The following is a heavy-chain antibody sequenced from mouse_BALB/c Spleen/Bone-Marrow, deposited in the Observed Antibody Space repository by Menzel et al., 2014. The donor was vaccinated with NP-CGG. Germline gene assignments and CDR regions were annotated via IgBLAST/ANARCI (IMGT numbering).Heavy chain of an antibody. CDR2: INPSNGRT. J-gene: IGHJ2*01. CDR3: ARKGADYEDY. D-gene: IGHD2-4*01. Sequence: LVESGAELVKPGASVKLSCKASGYTFTSYWMHWVKQRPGQGLEWIGEINPSNGRTNYNEKFKTKATLTVDKSSNTAYTQLSRLTSEDSAVYYCARKGADYEDYWGQGTTLTVSS. CDR1: GYTFTSYW. V-gene: IGHV1S81*02.